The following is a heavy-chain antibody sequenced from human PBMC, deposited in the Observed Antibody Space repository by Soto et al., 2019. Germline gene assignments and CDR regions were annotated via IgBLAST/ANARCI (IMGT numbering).Heavy chain of an antibody. D-gene: IGHD2-15*01. V-gene: IGHV1-69*01. CDR3: ARGRREVVAASYYYGMDV. J-gene: IGHJ6*02. CDR2: PIFGTA. Sequence: PIFGTANYAQKFQGRVTITADESTSTAYMELSSLRSEDTAVYYCARGRREVVAASYYYGMDVWGQGTTVTVSS.